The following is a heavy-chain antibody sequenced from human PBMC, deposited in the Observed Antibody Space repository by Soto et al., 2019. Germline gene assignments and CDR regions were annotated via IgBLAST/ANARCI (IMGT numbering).Heavy chain of an antibody. J-gene: IGHJ4*02. CDR3: ARGQGFGDYSDYFDY. CDR1: GGSFSGYY. Sequence: QVQLQQWGAGLLKPSETLSLTCAVYGGSFSGYYWSWIRQPPGKGLEWIGEINHSGSTNYNPSLKSRVTISVDTSKNQSSLKLSSVTAADTAVYYCARGQGFGDYSDYFDYWGQGTLVTVSS. D-gene: IGHD3-10*01. V-gene: IGHV4-34*01. CDR2: INHSGST.